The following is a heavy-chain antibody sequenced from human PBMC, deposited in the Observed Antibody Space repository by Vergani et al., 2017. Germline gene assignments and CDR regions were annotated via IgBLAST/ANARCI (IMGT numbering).Heavy chain of an antibody. Sequence: QVQLVQSGAEVKKPGASVKVSCKVSGYTLTELSMHWVRQAPGTGLEWLGGFDPEDGETIYAQNFQGRVTLTEDTSTDTAYMALSSQRSEDTAVYYGATKRDDILARGWKNWCDPWGQGTLVTGSA. J-gene: IGHJ5*02. CDR3: ATKRDDILARGWKNWCDP. V-gene: IGHV1-24*01. CDR2: FDPEDGET. D-gene: IGHD3-9*01. CDR1: GYTLTELS.